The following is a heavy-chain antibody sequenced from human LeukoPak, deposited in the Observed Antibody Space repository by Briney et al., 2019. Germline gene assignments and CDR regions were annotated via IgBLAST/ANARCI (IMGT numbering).Heavy chain of an antibody. CDR3: ATYSYYSDSSDYYYAFRH. Sequence: SETLSLTCTVSGGSITSSTYYWGWIRQPPGKGLEWIGTIYYSGTTYYNPSLKSRVTISVDTSKNDFSLKLSSVTAADTALYYCATYSYYSDSSDYYYAFRHWGQGTLVTASS. D-gene: IGHD3-22*01. V-gene: IGHV4-39*01. CDR2: IYYSGTT. J-gene: IGHJ1*01. CDR1: GGSITSSTYY.